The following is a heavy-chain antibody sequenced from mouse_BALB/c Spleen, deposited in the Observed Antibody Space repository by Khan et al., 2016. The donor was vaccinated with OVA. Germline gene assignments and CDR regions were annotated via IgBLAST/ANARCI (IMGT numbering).Heavy chain of an antibody. CDR1: GFTFSSYA. J-gene: IGHJ4*01. V-gene: IGHV5-6-5*01. Sequence: EVELVESGGGLVKPGGSLKLSCAASGFTFSSYAVSWIRQTPEKRLEWVASINSGGSTYYPDSVKGRFTISRDEARNILYLQMSSLRSEDTAMYYCTRWVDYWGQGTSVTVSS. CDR2: INSGGST. CDR3: TRWVDY.